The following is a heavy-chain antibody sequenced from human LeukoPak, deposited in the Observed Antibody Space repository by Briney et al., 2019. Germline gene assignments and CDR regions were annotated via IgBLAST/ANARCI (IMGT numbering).Heavy chain of an antibody. J-gene: IGHJ5*02. CDR1: GFTFDDYG. V-gene: IGHV3-20*04. Sequence: GGSLTLSCAASGFTFDDYGLSWVRQAAAKGREWVSGINWNGDSTGYADSVKGRFTISRDNAKDSLYLQMNSLRAEDTALFCGGSVREYSSSRWFVLWGEGTLLTVSS. D-gene: IGHD6-6*01. CDR3: GSVREYSSSRWFVL. CDR2: INWNGDST.